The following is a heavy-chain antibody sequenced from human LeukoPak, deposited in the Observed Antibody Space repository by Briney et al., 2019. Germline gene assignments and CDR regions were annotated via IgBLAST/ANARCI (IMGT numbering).Heavy chain of an antibody. D-gene: IGHD1-26*01. J-gene: IGHJ4*02. CDR3: ARWGASGIVGATRGPFDY. Sequence: SETLSLTCTVSGGSISSYYWSWIRQPPGKGLEWIGYIYYSGSTNYNPSLKSRVTISVDTSKNQFSLKLSSVTAADTAVYYCARWGASGIVGATRGPFDYWGQGTLVTVSS. V-gene: IGHV4-59*01. CDR2: IYYSGST. CDR1: GGSISSYY.